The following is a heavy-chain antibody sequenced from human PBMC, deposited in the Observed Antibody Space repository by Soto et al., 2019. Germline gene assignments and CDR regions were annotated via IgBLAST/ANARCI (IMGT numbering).Heavy chain of an antibody. CDR3: ARGTIVVVPAAMPYYYYYMDV. J-gene: IGHJ6*03. Sequence: GASVKVSCKACGYTFTGYYMHWVRQAPGQGLEWMGWINPNSGGTNYAQKFQGWVTMTRDTSISTAYMELSRLRSDDTAVYYCARGTIVVVPAAMPYYYYYMDVWGKGTTVTVSS. D-gene: IGHD2-2*01. CDR1: GYTFTGYY. CDR2: INPNSGGT. V-gene: IGHV1-2*04.